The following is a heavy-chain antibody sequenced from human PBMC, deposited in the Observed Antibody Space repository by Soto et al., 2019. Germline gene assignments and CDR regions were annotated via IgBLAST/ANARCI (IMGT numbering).Heavy chain of an antibody. CDR2: ISSSSSYT. D-gene: IGHD1-26*01. J-gene: IGHJ4*02. V-gene: IGHV3-11*05. CDR1: GFTFSDYY. CDR3: AREEYSGSYRGPFDY. Sequence: QVQLVESGGGLVKPGGSLRLSCAASGFTFSDYYMSWIRQAPGKGLEWVSYISSSSSYTNYADSVKGRFTISRDNAKNALSLQMNSLRAEDTAVYYCAREEYSGSYRGPFDYWGQGTLVTVSS.